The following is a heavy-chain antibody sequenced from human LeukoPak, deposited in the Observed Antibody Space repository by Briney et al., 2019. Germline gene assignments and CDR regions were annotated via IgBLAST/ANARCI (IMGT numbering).Heavy chain of an antibody. CDR3: ARGRYCSGGSCYGIFDY. V-gene: IGHV1-8*01. CDR2: MNPNSGNT. Sequence: ASVKVSCKASGYTFTSYDINWVRQATGQGLEWMGWMNPNSGNTGYAQKFQGRVTMTRNTSISTACMELSSLRSEDTAVYYCARGRYCSGGSCYGIFDYWGQGTLVTVSS. J-gene: IGHJ4*02. D-gene: IGHD2-15*01. CDR1: GYTFTSYD.